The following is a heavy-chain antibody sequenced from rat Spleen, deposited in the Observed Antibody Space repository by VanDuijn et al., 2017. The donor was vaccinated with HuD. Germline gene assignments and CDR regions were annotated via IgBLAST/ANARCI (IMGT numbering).Heavy chain of an antibody. J-gene: IGHJ2*01. CDR3: ARHSYYDGSSDY. Sequence: EVQLVDSGGGLVQPGRSLKLSCAASGFTFSDYYMAWVRQAPTKGLEWVATISYDGSSTYYRDSVKGRFTISRDNAKSTLYLQMDSLRSEDTATYYCARHSYYDGSSDYWGQGVMVTVSS. D-gene: IGHD1-12*02. CDR1: GFTFSDYY. V-gene: IGHV5-7*01. CDR2: ISYDGSST.